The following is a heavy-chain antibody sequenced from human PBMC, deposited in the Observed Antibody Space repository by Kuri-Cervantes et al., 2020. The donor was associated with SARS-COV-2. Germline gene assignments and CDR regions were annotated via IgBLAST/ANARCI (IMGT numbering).Heavy chain of an antibody. Sequence: ASVKVSCKASGYTFTSYYMHWVRQAPGQGLEWMGIINPSGGSTSYAQKFQGRVTMTRDTSTSTVYMELSSLRSEDTAVYYCARVPCSTSCYRLGDYYYYGMDVWGQGTTVTVSS. J-gene: IGHJ6*02. CDR3: ARVPCSTSCYRLGDYYYYGMDV. CDR1: GYTFTSYY. CDR2: INPSGGST. D-gene: IGHD2-2*02. V-gene: IGHV1-46*01.